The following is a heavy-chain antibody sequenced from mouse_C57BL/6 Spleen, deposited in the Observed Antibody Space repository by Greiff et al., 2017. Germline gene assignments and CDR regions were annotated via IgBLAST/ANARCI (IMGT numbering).Heavy chain of an antibody. CDR3: AREEGPYYAMDY. CDR2: IYPGDGDT. Sequence: VQLQQSGASVKISCKASGYAFSSYWMNWVKQRPGKGLEWIGQIYPGDGDTNYNGKFKGKATLTADKSSSTAYMQRSSLTSEDSAVYFCAREEGPYYAMDYWGQGTSVTVSS. J-gene: IGHJ4*01. V-gene: IGHV1-80*01. CDR1: GYAFSSYW. D-gene: IGHD3-3*01.